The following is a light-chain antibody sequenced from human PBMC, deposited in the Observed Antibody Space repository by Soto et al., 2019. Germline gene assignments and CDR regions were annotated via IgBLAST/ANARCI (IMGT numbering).Light chain of an antibody. Sequence: QSVLTQPASVSGSPGQPITISCTGTSSDIGGYNYVSWYQQHAGKAPKLMIYEVSNRPSGVSHRFSGSKSGNTASLTISGLQAEDEADYYCNSYASTYVLVFGGGTQLTVL. CDR3: NSYASTYVLV. J-gene: IGLJ3*02. CDR1: SSDIGGYNY. V-gene: IGLV2-14*01. CDR2: EVS.